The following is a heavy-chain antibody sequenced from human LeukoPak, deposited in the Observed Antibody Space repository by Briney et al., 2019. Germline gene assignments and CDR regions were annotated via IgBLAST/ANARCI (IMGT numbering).Heavy chain of an antibody. D-gene: IGHD3-22*01. Sequence: GGSLRLSCATSGFTFSGHSMSWVRQAPGKGLEWVSSITSTATHTYYADSVKGRFTISRDNSKNTLYLQMNSLRAEDTAVYYCARGSNYYDSSGCLDYWGQGTLVTVSS. CDR1: GFTFSGHS. J-gene: IGHJ4*02. CDR2: ITSTATHT. CDR3: ARGSNYYDSSGCLDY. V-gene: IGHV3-21*01.